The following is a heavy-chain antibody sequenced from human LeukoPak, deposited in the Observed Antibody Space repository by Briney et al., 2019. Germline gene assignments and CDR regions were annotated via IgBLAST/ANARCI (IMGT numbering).Heavy chain of an antibody. CDR2: ISGSSGII. J-gene: IGHJ4*02. Sequence: PGGSLRLSCAASGFTFSTYAMSWVRQAPGKGLEWVSSISGSSGIIDYADSVKGRFIISRDNSENTLYLQMNSLRAEDTAVYYCTKGRQLWEYWGQETLVTVSS. V-gene: IGHV3-23*01. D-gene: IGHD1-26*01. CDR1: GFTFSTYA. CDR3: TKGRQLWEY.